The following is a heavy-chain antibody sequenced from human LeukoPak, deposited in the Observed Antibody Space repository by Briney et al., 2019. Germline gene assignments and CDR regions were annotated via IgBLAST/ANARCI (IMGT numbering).Heavy chain of an antibody. CDR2: INHSGDI. Sequence: SETLSLTCAVYGGSLSGYSWSWIRQSPGKGLEWIGEINHSGDITYNPSLKSRVTISVDTSKNQFSLKLSSVTAADTAVYYCARQYTFDIWGQGTMVTVSS. CDR3: ARQYTFDI. J-gene: IGHJ3*02. CDR1: GGSLSGYS. D-gene: IGHD2/OR15-2a*01. V-gene: IGHV4-34*01.